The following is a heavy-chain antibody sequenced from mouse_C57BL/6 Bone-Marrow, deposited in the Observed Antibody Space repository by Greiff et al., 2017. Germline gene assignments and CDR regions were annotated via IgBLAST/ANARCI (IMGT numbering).Heavy chain of an antibody. Sequence: VQLQQSGAGLVKPGASVKLSCQASGYTFTGYWIAWVKQRPGPGLEWVGEIFPGGGNTNYNEKFKGKATFTADNSTNTAYMQLSSLTAEDSAIYYCASACPYCYFDVWGTGTTVTVSS. CDR2: IFPGGGNT. CDR3: ASACPYCYFDV. V-gene: IGHV1-9*01. CDR1: GYTFTGYW. J-gene: IGHJ1*03.